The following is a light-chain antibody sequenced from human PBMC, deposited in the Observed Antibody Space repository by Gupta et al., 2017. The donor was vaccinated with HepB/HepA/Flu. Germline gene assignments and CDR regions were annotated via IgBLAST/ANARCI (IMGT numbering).Light chain of an antibody. Sequence: DIQMTQSPSSLSASAGDRVTITCRASQSISSYLNWYQQKPGKAPKLLIYAASSLQSGVPSRLRGSGSGTDFTLTISSRQPEDFATYYCQQSYSTPRGSFGQGTKLELK. J-gene: IGKJ1*01. CDR1: QSISSY. CDR3: QQSYSTPRGS. CDR2: AAS. V-gene: IGKV1-39*01.